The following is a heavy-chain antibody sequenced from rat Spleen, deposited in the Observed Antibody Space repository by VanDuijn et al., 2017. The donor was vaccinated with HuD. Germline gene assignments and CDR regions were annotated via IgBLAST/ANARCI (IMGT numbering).Heavy chain of an antibody. CDR3: SRPNYPGFNYFDF. Sequence: EVKLVESDGGLVQPGRSLKLSCAASGFTFSDYYMAWVRQAPTKGLEWVASISYEGRSTYYRDSVKGRFTVSRDNAKNTLYLQMDSLRSEDTATYYCSRPNYPGFNYFDFWGQGVMVTVSS. D-gene: IGHD1-4*01. V-gene: IGHV5-29*01. CDR2: ISYEGRST. CDR1: GFTFSDYY. J-gene: IGHJ2*01.